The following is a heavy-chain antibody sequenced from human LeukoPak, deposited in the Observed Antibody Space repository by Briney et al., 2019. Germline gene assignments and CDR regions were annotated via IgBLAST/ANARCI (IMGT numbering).Heavy chain of an antibody. D-gene: IGHD5-12*01. CDR3: ARDLPKIGYVGAFDI. V-gene: IGHV1-2*02. J-gene: IGHJ3*02. CDR2: INPNSGGT. CDR1: GYTFTGYY. Sequence: GASVKVSCKASGYTFTGYYMHWVRQAPGQGLEWMGWINPNSGGTNYAQSFKGRVTMTRDTSISTAYMELTSLTSDDTAVYYCARDLPKIGYVGAFDIWGQGTMVTVSS.